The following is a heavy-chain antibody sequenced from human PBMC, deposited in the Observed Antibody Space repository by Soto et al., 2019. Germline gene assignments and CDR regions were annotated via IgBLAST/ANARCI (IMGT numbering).Heavy chain of an antibody. CDR3: ARCTVDTIVTSGWCHYLDP. V-gene: IGHV3-23*01. CDR1: GFTFSSSA. D-gene: IGHD6-19*01. Sequence: EVQLLDSGRGLVQPGGSLRLSCAASGFTFSSSAMSWVRQAPGKGLEWVSAVSGSGGTTYYADSVRGRFTISRDNSKNTLYLQMNSLRAEDTAIYFCARCTVDTIVTSGWCHYLDPWGQGTLVTVSS. J-gene: IGHJ5*02. CDR2: VSGSGGTT.